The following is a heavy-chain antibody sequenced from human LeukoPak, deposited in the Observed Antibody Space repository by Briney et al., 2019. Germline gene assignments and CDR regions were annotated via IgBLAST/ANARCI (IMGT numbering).Heavy chain of an antibody. CDR2: ISSSGSTI. V-gene: IGHV3-11*01. Sequence: GGSLRLSCAASGFTFSDYYVSWIRQAPGKGLEWVSYISSSGSTIYYADSVKGRFTISRDNAKNSLYLQMNSLRAEDTAVYYCARAGDYYDSSGYDAFDIWGQGTMVTVSS. D-gene: IGHD3-22*01. J-gene: IGHJ3*02. CDR3: ARAGDYYDSSGYDAFDI. CDR1: GFTFSDYY.